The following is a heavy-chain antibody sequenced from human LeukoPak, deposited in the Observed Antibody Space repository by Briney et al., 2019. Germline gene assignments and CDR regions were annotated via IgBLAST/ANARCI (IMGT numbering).Heavy chain of an antibody. CDR1: GGSISSYY. J-gene: IGHJ4*02. CDR3: ARDRGEGSDY. V-gene: IGHV4-59*01. CDR2: IYYSGST. Sequence: SETLSLTCTVSGGSISSYYWSWIRQPPGKGMEWIGYIYYSGSTNYNPSLKSRVTISVDTSKNQFSLKLSSVTAADTAVYYCARDRGEGSDYWGQGTLVTVSS. D-gene: IGHD3-16*01.